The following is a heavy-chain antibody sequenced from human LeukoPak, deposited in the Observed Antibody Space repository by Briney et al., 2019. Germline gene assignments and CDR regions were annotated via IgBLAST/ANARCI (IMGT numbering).Heavy chain of an antibody. V-gene: IGHV3-23*01. Sequence: HSGGSLRLSCEASGFKFSDYAMNWVRQAPGKGLEWVSSISGSARNTYYIDSVKGRFTISRDNLRNTLYLEMSSLGVEDTGVYYCSKPARTDGFDIWGHGTMVTVSS. CDR2: ISGSARNT. CDR3: SKPARTDGFDI. J-gene: IGHJ3*02. D-gene: IGHD6-25*01. CDR1: GFKFSDYA.